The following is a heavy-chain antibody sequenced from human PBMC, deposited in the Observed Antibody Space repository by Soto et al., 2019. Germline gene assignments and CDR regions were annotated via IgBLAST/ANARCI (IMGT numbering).Heavy chain of an antibody. CDR1: GFTFSSYS. J-gene: IGHJ4*02. CDR3: ARGPQLLYSSGWYLDS. Sequence: EVQLVESGGGLVKPGESLRLSCAASGFTFSSYSINWVRQAPGKGLEWVSSISSSSNYIYYADSVKGRFTISRDNAKKXLYLQMNSLRAEDTAVYYCARGPQLLYSSGWYLDSWGQGTLVTVSS. D-gene: IGHD6-19*01. CDR2: ISSSSNYI. V-gene: IGHV3-21*01.